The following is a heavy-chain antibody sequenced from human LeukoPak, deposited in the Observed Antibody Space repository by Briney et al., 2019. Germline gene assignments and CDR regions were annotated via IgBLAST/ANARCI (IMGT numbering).Heavy chain of an antibody. D-gene: IGHD3-3*01. CDR1: GGTFSSYV. V-gene: IGHV1-69*13. CDR2: IIPIFGTA. J-gene: IGHJ4*02. CDR3: ARAIRSYDFWSGYSPSQIDY. Sequence: ASVKVSCKASGGTFSSYVISWVRQAPGQGLEWMGGIIPIFGTANYAQKFQGRVTITADESTSTAYMELSSLRSGDTAVYYCARAIRSYDFWSGYSPSQIDYWGQGTLVTVSS.